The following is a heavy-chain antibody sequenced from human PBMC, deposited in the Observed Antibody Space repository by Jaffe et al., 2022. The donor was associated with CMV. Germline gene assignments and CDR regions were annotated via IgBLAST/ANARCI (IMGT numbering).Heavy chain of an antibody. J-gene: IGHJ3*02. Sequence: QVYLQESGPGLVKPSGTLSLTCAVSGDSITSGNWWTWVRQPPGKGLEWIGEIFHSGPTNYNPSLKSRVTISLDKSKNQFFLKLTSVTAADTAVYFCASGPREVYGTFHIWGQGTMVTVSS. D-gene: IGHD2-8*01. CDR1: GDSITSGNW. V-gene: IGHV4-4*02. CDR3: ASGPREVYGTFHI. CDR2: IFHSGPT.